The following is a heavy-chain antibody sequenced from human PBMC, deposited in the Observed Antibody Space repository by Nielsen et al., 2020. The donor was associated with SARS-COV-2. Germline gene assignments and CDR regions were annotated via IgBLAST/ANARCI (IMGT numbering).Heavy chain of an antibody. CDR2: IKQDGSEK. D-gene: IGHD6-19*01. Sequence: GGSLRLSCAASGFTFSNYWMSWVRQAPGRGLEWVANIKQDGSEKYYVDSVKGRFTISRDNAKNSLYLQMNSLRAEDTAVYYCARSFIAVADHLEYYFDYWGQGTLVTVSS. CDR3: ARSFIAVADHLEYYFDY. J-gene: IGHJ4*02. V-gene: IGHV3-7*01. CDR1: GFTFSNYW.